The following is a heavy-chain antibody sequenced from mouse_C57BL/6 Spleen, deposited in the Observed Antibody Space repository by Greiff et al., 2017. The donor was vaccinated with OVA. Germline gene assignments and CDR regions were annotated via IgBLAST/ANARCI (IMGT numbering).Heavy chain of an antibody. CDR3: ARDGIYYCGSSPVWYFDV. D-gene: IGHD1-1*01. V-gene: IGHV1-53*01. J-gene: IGHJ1*03. Sequence: VQLQQPGTELVKPGASVKLSCKASGYTFTSYWMHWVKQRPGQGLEWIGNINPSNGGTNYNEKFKSKATLTVDKSSSTAYMQLSSLTSEDSAVYYCARDGIYYCGSSPVWYFDVWGTGTTVTVSS. CDR2: INPSNGGT. CDR1: GYTFTSYW.